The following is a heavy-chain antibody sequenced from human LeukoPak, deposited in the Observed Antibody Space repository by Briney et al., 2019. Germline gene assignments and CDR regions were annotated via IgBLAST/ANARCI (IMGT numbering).Heavy chain of an antibody. CDR3: ARVPAKEDNWNPSFDY. CDR1: GGTFSSYA. J-gene: IGHJ4*02. V-gene: IGHV1-69*13. Sequence: GASVKVSCKASGGTFSSYAISWVRQAPGQGLEWMGGIIPIFGTANYAQKFQGRVTITADESTSTAYMELSSLRSEDTAVYYCARVPAKEDNWNPSFDYWGQGTLVTVSS. D-gene: IGHD1-20*01. CDR2: IIPIFGTA.